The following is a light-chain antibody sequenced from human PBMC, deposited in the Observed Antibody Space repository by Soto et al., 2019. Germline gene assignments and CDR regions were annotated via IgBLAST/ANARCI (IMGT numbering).Light chain of an antibody. J-gene: IGKJ4*01. CDR2: AAS. CDR1: QGISSY. V-gene: IGKV1-9*01. Sequence: IQFTQSPSSLSASVGDRVTITCRASQGISSYLAWYQQKPGKAPKLLIYAASTLQSGVPSRFSGSGSGTDFTLTISSLQPEDFATYYCQQLNSYPPTFGGGTKVDI. CDR3: QQLNSYPPT.